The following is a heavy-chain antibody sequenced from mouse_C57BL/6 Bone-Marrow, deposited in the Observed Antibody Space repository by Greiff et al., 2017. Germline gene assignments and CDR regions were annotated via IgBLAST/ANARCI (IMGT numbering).Heavy chain of an antibody. CDR2: IWSGGST. V-gene: IGHV2-2*01. D-gene: IGHD2-4*01. Sequence: VQLQQSGPGLVQPSQSLSITCTVSGFSLTSYGVHWVRQSPGKGLEWLGVIWSGGSTDYNAAFISRLSISKDNSKSQVFFKMNSLQADDTAIYXCARKGPLYYDYDGSYAMDYWGQGTSVTVSS. J-gene: IGHJ4*01. CDR1: GFSLTSYG. CDR3: ARKGPLYYDYDGSYAMDY.